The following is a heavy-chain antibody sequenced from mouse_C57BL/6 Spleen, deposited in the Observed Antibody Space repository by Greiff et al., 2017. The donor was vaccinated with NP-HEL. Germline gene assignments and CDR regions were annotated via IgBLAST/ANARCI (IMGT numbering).Heavy chain of an antibody. CDR2: IDPSDSYT. CDR1: GYTFTSYW. V-gene: IGHV1-69*01. CDR3: AKILYYGNPFAY. J-gene: IGHJ3*01. D-gene: IGHD2-1*01. Sequence: QVQLQQSGAELVMPGASVKLSCKASGYTFTSYWMHWVKQRPGQGLEWIGEIDPSDSYTNYNQKFKGKSTLTVDKSSSTAYMQLSSLTSEDSAVYYCAKILYYGNPFAYWGQGTLVTVSA.